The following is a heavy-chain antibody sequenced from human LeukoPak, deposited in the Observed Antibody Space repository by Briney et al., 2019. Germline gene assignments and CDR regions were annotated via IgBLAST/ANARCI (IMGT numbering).Heavy chain of an antibody. CDR2: ISDSGVRT. J-gene: IGHJ3*02. D-gene: IGHD3-9*01. Sequence: GGSLRLSCVVSGFTFSSNAMTWVRQALGKGQEWVGGISDSGVRTTYAASVTGRFTISRDKSTSTLCLQMNALRAERTAVYYCAKGRGTDWSAFDMGGEGTMVTVPS. CDR3: AKGRGTDWSAFDM. V-gene: IGHV3-23*01. CDR1: GFTFSSNA.